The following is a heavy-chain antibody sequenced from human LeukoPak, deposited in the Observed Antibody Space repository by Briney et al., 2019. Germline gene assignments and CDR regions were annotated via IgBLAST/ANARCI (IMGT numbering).Heavy chain of an antibody. J-gene: IGHJ4*02. CDR1: GFTVNNNY. Sequence: GGSLRLSCAASGFTVNNNYMTWVRQAPGKGLDWVSVIDSDGNTYYADSVMGRFSISRDNSKNMVFLQMNSLRAEDTAVYYCARGPPDLWRGHIGYWGQGTLGTGSS. CDR3: ARGPPDLWRGHIGY. V-gene: IGHV3-53*01. D-gene: IGHD3-3*01. CDR2: IDSDGNT.